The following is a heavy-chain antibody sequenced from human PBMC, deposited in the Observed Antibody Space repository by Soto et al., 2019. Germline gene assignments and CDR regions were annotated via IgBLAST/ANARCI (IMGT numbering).Heavy chain of an antibody. CDR2: INTHGTTI. D-gene: IGHD4-17*01. Sequence: GRSLRLSFVGSGFTFSNYWTHWVRQAPGKGRVWVSRINTHGTTIDYADSVKGRFPISRDNAKNTAYLQMNSLRPEDTALYYCVTLHYGVYESWGQGTLVTVSS. CDR1: GFTFSNYW. CDR3: VTLHYGVYES. V-gene: IGHV3-74*01. J-gene: IGHJ4*02.